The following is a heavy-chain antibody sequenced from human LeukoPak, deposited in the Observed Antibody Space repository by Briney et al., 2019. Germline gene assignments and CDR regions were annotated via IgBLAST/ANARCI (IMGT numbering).Heavy chain of an antibody. CDR1: GDSIRDDY. D-gene: IGHD3-22*01. J-gene: IGHJ3*02. CDR3: ARASSGQYAFDI. CDR2: IYYSGNT. Sequence: SETLSLTCSVSGDSIRDDYWSWIRQPPEKGLEWIGCIYYSGNTYYNPSLKSRVTISVDTSKNQFSLKLSSVTAADTAVYYCARASSGQYAFDIWGQGTMVTVSS. V-gene: IGHV4-59*12.